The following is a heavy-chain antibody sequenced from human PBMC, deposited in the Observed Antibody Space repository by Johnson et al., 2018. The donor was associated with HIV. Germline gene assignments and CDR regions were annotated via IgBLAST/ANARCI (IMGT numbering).Heavy chain of an antibody. Sequence: QMQLVESGGGVVQPGRSLRLSCAASGFTFSSYGMHWVRQAPGKGLEWVAVISYDGSNKYYADSMKGRFTISRDNSKNTLYLQMNSLRAEDTAVYYCASAWGELDDAFDIWGQGTMVTVSS. CDR1: GFTFSSYG. J-gene: IGHJ3*02. CDR2: ISYDGSNK. CDR3: ASAWGELDDAFDI. V-gene: IGHV3-30*03. D-gene: IGHD1-26*01.